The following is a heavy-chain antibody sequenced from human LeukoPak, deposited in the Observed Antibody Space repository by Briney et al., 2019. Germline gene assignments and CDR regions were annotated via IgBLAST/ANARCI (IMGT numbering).Heavy chain of an antibody. CDR3: ARDRDGDYGLTGYFDY. CDR2: INPNSGGT. J-gene: IGHJ4*02. V-gene: IGHV1-2*02. Sequence: ASVKVSCKASGYTFTGYYMHWVRQAPGQGPEWMGWINPNSGGTNYAQKFQGRVTMTRDTSISTAYMELSRLRSDDTAVYYCARDRDGDYGLTGYFDYWGQGTLVTVSS. D-gene: IGHD4-17*01. CDR1: GYTFTGYY.